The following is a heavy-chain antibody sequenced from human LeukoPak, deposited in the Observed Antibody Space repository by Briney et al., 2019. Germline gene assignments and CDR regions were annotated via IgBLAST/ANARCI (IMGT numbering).Heavy chain of an antibody. V-gene: IGHV3-15*01. D-gene: IGHD2-21*01. CDR2: IRRKTDGETT. J-gene: IGHJ4*02. CDR1: GFTFSNVW. CDR3: VTDLVIKGYFDY. Sequence: GGSLRLSCAASGFTFSNVWMSWVRQVPGKGLEWVGRIRRKTDGETTDHAAPVKGRFTTSRDDSKNTLYLQMNSLKTEDTAVYYCVTDLVIKGYFDYWGQGALVTVSS.